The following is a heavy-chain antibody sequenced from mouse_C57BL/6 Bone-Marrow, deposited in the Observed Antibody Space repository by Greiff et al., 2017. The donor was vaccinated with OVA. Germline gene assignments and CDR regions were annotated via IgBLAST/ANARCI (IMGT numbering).Heavy chain of an antibody. CDR2: IDPEDGDT. CDR1: GFNINDYY. CDR3: ATLGYVGAGWCAD. V-gene: IGHV14-1*01. J-gene: IGHJ3*01. D-gene: IGHD1-2*01. Sequence: EVQLQQSGAELVRPGASVKLSCTASGFNINDYYMHWVKQRPEQGLEWIGRIDPEDGDTEYDPKFQGKATLTADTSSNTAYLQLSSLTSEDTAVEYCATLGYVGAGWCADWGQGTLVTVSA.